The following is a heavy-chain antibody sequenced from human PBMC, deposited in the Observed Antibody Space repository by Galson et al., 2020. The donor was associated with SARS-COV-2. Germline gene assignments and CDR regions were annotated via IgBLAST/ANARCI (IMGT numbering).Heavy chain of an antibody. V-gene: IGHV1-2*02. Sequence: ASVKVSCKASGYTFTGYYMHWARQAPGQGLAWMGWINPNSGGTNYAQKFQGRVTMTRDTSISTAYMELSRLRSDDTAVYYCARDFIAAAAYYCDYWGQGTLVTVSS. D-gene: IGHD6-13*01. CDR2: INPNSGGT. CDR3: ARDFIAAAAYYCDY. CDR1: GYTFTGYY. J-gene: IGHJ4*02.